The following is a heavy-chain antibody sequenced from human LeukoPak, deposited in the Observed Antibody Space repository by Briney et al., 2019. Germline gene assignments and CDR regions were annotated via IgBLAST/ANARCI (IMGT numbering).Heavy chain of an antibody. V-gene: IGHV4-34*01. CDR3: ARGGLVRGTLNSLIGFDI. J-gene: IGHJ3*02. CDR2: INHSGST. Sequence: SETLSLTCAVYGGSFSGYYWSWIRQPPGKGLEWIGEINHSGSTNYNPSLKSRVTISVDTSKNQFSLQLNSVTPEDTALYYCARGGLVRGTLNSLIGFDIWDQGIMVTVSS. D-gene: IGHD3-10*01. CDR1: GGSFSGYY.